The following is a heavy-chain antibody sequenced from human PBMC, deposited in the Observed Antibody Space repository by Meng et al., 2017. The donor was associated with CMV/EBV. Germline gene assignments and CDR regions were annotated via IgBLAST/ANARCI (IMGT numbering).Heavy chain of an antibody. CDR1: GGTFSSYA. Sequence: CKASGGTFSSYAISWVRQAPGQGLAWMGGIIPIFGTANYAQKFQGRVTITTDESTSTAYMELSSLRSEDTAVYYCARGGQVRGVNDYWGQGTLVTVSS. CDR3: ARGGQVRGVNDY. CDR2: IIPIFGTA. D-gene: IGHD3-10*01. V-gene: IGHV1-69*05. J-gene: IGHJ4*02.